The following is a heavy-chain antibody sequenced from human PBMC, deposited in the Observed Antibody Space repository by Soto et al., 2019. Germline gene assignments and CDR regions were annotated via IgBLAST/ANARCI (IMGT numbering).Heavy chain of an antibody. CDR1: GFTFSSFG. CDR2: ISYDGGNK. J-gene: IGHJ4*02. V-gene: IGHV3-30*18. CDR3: AKNYYDRVGSYWADH. D-gene: IGHD3-22*01. Sequence: PGGSLRLSCAASGFTFSSFGMHWVRQAPGKGLEWVALISYDGGNKYYADSVKGRFTISRDNPKNTLYLQMNSLRADDTAVYFCAKNYYDRVGSYWADHWGQGTLVTVSS.